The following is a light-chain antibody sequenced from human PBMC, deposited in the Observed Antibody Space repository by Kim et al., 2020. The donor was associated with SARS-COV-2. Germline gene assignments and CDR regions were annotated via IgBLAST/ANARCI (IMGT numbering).Light chain of an antibody. Sequence: QTATLTCTGNNNNVGNQGAAWLQQHQGHPPKLLSYRNSNRPSGISERFSASRSGDTASLTITGLQPEDETDYYCSAWDSSLNAWVFGGGTQLTVL. V-gene: IGLV10-54*04. CDR2: RNS. J-gene: IGLJ3*02. CDR3: SAWDSSLNAWV. CDR1: NNNVGNQG.